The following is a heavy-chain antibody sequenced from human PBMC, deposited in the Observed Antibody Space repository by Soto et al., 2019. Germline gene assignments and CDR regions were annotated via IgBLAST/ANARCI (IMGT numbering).Heavy chain of an antibody. CDR2: IDIGGNT. CDR3: ARGRGSTGYLGREHYFDY. D-gene: IGHD3-16*01. V-gene: IGHV3-66*01. Sequence: EVQMVESGGGVVQPGGSLRLSCAASGFSVTNNYMNWVRQAPGKGLEWVSIIDIGGNTYYADSVKYRFTISRDDSKKTLYLQMDSLRPEDTAVYFCARGRGSTGYLGREHYFDYWGQGTLVTVSP. J-gene: IGHJ4*02. CDR1: GFSVTNNY.